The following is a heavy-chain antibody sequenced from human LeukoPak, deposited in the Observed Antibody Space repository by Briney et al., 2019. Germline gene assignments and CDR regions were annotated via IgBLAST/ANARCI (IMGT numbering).Heavy chain of an antibody. CDR1: GFTFSTYA. Sequence: GGSLRLSCAASGFTFSTYAMSWVRQAPGQGLEWVSAISGSGGSTYYADSVKGRFTISRDKSKNTLSLQMNSLRAEDTAVYYCAKGNRWELPIASWGQGTLVTVSS. J-gene: IGHJ4*02. CDR3: AKGNRWELPIAS. V-gene: IGHV3-23*01. CDR2: ISGSGGST. D-gene: IGHD1-26*01.